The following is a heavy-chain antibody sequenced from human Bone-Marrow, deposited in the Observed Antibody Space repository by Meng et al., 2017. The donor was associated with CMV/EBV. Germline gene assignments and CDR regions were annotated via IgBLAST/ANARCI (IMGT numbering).Heavy chain of an antibody. V-gene: IGHV4-4*07. J-gene: IGHJ5*02. D-gene: IGHD3-3*01. Sequence: SETLSLTCTVSGGSINSYYWRWIRQPAGKGLEWIGRIYSSGSTNYNPSLKSRVTMSVDTSKKQFSLKLSSVTAADTAVYYCARGVGFWSGYPLGAWGQGTLVTVSS. CDR1: GGSINSYY. CDR3: ARGVGFWSGYPLGA. CDR2: IYSSGST.